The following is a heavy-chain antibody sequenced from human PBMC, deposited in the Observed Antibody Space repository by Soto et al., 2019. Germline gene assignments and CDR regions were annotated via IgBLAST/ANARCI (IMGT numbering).Heavy chain of an antibody. J-gene: IGHJ4*02. CDR1: GGSISSYY. CDR3: ARVSPEWELLYYFNY. D-gene: IGHD1-26*01. CDR2: IYTSGST. V-gene: IGHV4-4*07. Sequence: SETLSLTCTVSGGSISSYYWSWIRQPAGKGLEWIGRIYTSGSTNYYPSLKSRVTMSVDTSKNQCSLKLSSVTAADTAVYYCARVSPEWELLYYFNYWRQGTLVTVSS.